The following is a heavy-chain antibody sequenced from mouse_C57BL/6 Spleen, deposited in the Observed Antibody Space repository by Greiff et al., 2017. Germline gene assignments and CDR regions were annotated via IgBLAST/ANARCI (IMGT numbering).Heavy chain of an antibody. J-gene: IGHJ3*01. CDR2: IWGDGST. CDR1: GFSLTSYG. Sequence: VKVVESGPGLVAPSQSLSITCTVSGFSLTSYGVSWVRQPPGKGLEWLGVIWGDGSTNYHSALISRLSISKDNSKSQVFLKLNSLQTDDTATYYCAHYDYDVPFAYWGQGTLVTVSA. V-gene: IGHV2-3*01. CDR3: AHYDYDVPFAY. D-gene: IGHD2-4*01.